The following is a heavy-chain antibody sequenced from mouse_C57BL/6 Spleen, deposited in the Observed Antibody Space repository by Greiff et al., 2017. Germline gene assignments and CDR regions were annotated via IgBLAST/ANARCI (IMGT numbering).Heavy chain of an antibody. J-gene: IGHJ2*01. CDR1: GYAFSSYW. CDR2: IYPGDGDT. D-gene: IGHD1-1*01. Sequence: VQRVESGAELVKPGASVKISCKASGYAFSSYWMNWVKQRPGKGLEWIGQIYPGDGDTNYNGKFKGKATLTADKSSSTAYMQLSSLTSEDSAVYFCARLTTVVATDYFDYWGQGTTLTVSS. V-gene: IGHV1-80*01. CDR3: ARLTTVVATDYFDY.